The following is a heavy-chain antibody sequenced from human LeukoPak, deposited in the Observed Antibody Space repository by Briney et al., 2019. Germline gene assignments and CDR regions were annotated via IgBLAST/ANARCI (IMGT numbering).Heavy chain of an antibody. CDR3: ATSKMVRGVIPYYYYMDV. CDR2: ISYDGSNK. CDR1: GFTFSSYA. V-gene: IGHV3-30*04. J-gene: IGHJ6*03. Sequence: GRSLRLSCAASGFTFSSYAMHWVRQAPGKGLEWVAVISYDGSNKYYADSVKGRFTISRDNSKNTLCLQMNSLRAEDTAVYYCATSKMVRGVIPYYYYMDVWGKGTTVTISS. D-gene: IGHD3-10*01.